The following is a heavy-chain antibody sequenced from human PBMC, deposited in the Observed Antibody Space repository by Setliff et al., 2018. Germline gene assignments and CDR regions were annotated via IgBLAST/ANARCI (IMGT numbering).Heavy chain of an antibody. CDR1: GASINSGTYY. Sequence: SETLSLTCAVSGASINSGTYYWSWIRQPAGKGLEWVGRLHTSGSIDYNPSLKSRVTISVDTSKNQFSLRLRSVTAADTAVYFCARDNTMVGATDYWGLGTLVTVSS. CDR3: ARDNTMVGATDY. V-gene: IGHV4-61*02. D-gene: IGHD1-26*01. CDR2: LHTSGSI. J-gene: IGHJ4*02.